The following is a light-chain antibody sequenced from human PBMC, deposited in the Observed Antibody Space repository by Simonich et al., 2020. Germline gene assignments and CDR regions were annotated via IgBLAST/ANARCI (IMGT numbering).Light chain of an antibody. V-gene: IGKV4-1*01. Sequence: DIVMTQSPDSLAVSLGERATINCKSSQSVLYSSNNKNYLAWYQQKPGQPPKLLIYWESTRESGVPERFSGSGSGTDFTLTISSLQAEDVAVYYCQQYYSTPTFGQGTKVEIK. CDR2: WES. CDR3: QQYYSTPT. CDR1: QSVLYSSNNKNY. J-gene: IGKJ1*01.